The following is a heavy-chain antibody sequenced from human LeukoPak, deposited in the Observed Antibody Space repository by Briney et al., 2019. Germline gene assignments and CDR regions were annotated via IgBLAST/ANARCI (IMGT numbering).Heavy chain of an antibody. CDR1: GFTFSSYW. CDR3: ARDIEAAGLFLDY. Sequence: GGSLRLSCAASGFTFSSYWMSWVRQAPGKGLEWVANMKYDGSEKYYVDSVKGRFTISRDNAKNSLYLQMNSLRAEDTAVYYCARDIEAAGLFLDYWGQGTLVTVPS. J-gene: IGHJ4*02. D-gene: IGHD6-13*01. V-gene: IGHV3-7*01. CDR2: MKYDGSEK.